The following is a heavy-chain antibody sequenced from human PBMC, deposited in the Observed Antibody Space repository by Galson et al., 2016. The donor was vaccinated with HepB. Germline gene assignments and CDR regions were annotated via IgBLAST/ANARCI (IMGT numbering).Heavy chain of an antibody. V-gene: IGHV4-34*01. CDR3: ARGRQQWASLDF. CDR2: IIHSGTT. J-gene: IGHJ4*02. CDR1: GESFSSYY. D-gene: IGHD3/OR15-3a*01. Sequence: ETLFPTCDVSGESFSSYYWTWSRQPPGKGLEWIGEIIHSGTTYYNPSLMSRVTMSVDTSKTQFSLNLNSLTAADTAVYYCARGRQQWASLDFWGQGILVTVSS.